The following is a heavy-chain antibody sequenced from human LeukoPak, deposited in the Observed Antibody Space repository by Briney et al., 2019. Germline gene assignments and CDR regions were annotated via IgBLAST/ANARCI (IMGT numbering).Heavy chain of an antibody. D-gene: IGHD5-18*01. V-gene: IGHV3-23*01. J-gene: IGHJ4*02. CDR3: AKDLRPSPAKYSYGYPSFGLDY. Sequence: GGSLRLSCAASGFTFSSYAMSWVRQAPGKGLEWVSAISGSGGSTYYADSVKGRFTISRDNSKNTLYLQMNSLRAEDTAVYYCAKDLRPSPAKYSYGYPSFGLDYWGQGTLVTVSS. CDR1: GFTFSSYA. CDR2: ISGSGGST.